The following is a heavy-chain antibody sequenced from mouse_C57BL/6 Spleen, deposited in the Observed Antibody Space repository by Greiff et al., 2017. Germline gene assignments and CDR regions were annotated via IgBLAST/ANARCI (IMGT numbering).Heavy chain of an antibody. CDR2: ISYDGSN. CDR3: ARDTYYDYDWFAY. Sequence: EVKLLESGPGLVKPSQSLSLTCSVTGYSITSGYYWNWIRQFPGNKLEWMGYISYDGSNNYNPSLKNRISITRDTSKNQFFLKLNSVTTEDTATYYCARDTYYDYDWFAYWGQGTLVTVSA. J-gene: IGHJ3*01. D-gene: IGHD2-4*01. V-gene: IGHV3-6*01. CDR1: GYSITSGYY.